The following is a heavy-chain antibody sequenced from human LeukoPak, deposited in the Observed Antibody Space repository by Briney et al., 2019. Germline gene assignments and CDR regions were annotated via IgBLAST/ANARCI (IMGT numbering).Heavy chain of an antibody. J-gene: IGHJ4*02. Sequence: KPSETLSRTCGVSGGSINSYYWVWVRQPAGKGLAWIGRIYTTGTTNYSPSLKSRLTMSLDTSKNHFSLKLRSVTAADTAVYYCGRQGYTASYYFVDYWSQGTLVTVSS. CDR2: IYTTGTT. V-gene: IGHV4-59*10. CDR3: GRQGYTASYYFVDY. D-gene: IGHD1-26*01. CDR1: GGSINSYY.